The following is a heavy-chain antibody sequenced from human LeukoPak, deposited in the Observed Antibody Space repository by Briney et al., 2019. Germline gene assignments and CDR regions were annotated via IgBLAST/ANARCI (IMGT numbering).Heavy chain of an antibody. V-gene: IGHV4-61*05. J-gene: IGHJ6*03. CDR2: IYYSGST. D-gene: IGHD4-17*01. Sequence: PSETLSLTCTVSGGSIKNNSYFWGWIRQPPGKGLEWIGYIYYSGSTNYNPSLKSRVTISVDTSRTQFSLKLTSVTAADTAVYYCARTRRATVTSYYYYYMDVWGKGTTVTVSS. CDR1: GGSIKNNSYF. CDR3: ARTRRATVTSYYYYYMDV.